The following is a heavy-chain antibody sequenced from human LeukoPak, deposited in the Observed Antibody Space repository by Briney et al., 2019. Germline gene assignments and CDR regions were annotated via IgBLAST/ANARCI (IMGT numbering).Heavy chain of an antibody. D-gene: IGHD3-10*01. CDR2: IKQDGSEK. CDR1: GFTFSSYE. Sequence: PGGSLRLSCAASGFTFSSYEMNWVRQAPGKGLEWVANIKQDGSEKYYVDSVKGRFTIPRDNAKNSLYLQMNSLRAEDTAVYYCARLWFGELFWFDPWGQGTLVTVSS. J-gene: IGHJ5*02. V-gene: IGHV3-7*01. CDR3: ARLWFGELFWFDP.